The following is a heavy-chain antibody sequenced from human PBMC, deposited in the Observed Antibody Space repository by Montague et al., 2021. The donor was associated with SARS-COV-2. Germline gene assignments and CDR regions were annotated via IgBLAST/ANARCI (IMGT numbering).Heavy chain of an antibody. D-gene: IGHD6-13*01. J-gene: IGHJ4*02. CDR3: AREGITAAGKDFDY. CDR1: GFTFNNYA. V-gene: IGHV3-30*04. CDR2: ISYDGTNE. Sequence: SLRLSCAASGFTFNNYAMHWVRQAPGKGLEWVAVISYDGTNEYYADSVKGRFTISRDNSKNTLYLQMNNLRAEDTAVYYCAREGITAAGKDFDYWGQGTLVTVSS.